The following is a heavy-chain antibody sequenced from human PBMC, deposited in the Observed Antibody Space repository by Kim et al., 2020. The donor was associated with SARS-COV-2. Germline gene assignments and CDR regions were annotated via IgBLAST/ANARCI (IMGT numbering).Heavy chain of an antibody. Sequence: SVKVSCKASGGTFSSYAISWVRQAPGQGLEWMGGIIPIFGTANYAQKFQGRVTITTDESTSTAYMELSSLRSEDTAVYYCARGLPSYSSGWYYFDYWGQGTLVTVSS. J-gene: IGHJ4*02. CDR3: ARGLPSYSSGWYYFDY. D-gene: IGHD6-19*01. CDR1: GGTFSSYA. V-gene: IGHV1-69*05. CDR2: IIPIFGTA.